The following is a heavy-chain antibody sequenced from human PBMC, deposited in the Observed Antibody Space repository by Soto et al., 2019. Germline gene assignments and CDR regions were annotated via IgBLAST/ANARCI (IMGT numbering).Heavy chain of an antibody. CDR2: IIPIFGTA. D-gene: IGHD3-22*01. CDR1: GGTFSSYA. J-gene: IGHJ6*02. CDR3: ARDDYDSSGYYAKNYYYYGMDV. Sequence: SVKVSCKASGGTFSSYAISWVRQAPGQGLEWMGEIIPIFGTANYAQKFQGRVTITADESTSTAYMELSSLRSEDTAVYYCARDDYDSSGYYAKNYYYYGMDVWGQGTTVTVSS. V-gene: IGHV1-69*13.